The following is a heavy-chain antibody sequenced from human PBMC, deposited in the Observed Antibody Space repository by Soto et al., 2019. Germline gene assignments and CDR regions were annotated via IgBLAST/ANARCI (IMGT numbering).Heavy chain of an antibody. CDR3: ARVGAVATLFDY. Sequence: QVQLQESGPGLVKPSETLSLTCTVSGGSISSYYWSWIRQPPGKGLEWIGYIYYSGSTNYNPSLKSRVTISVDTSKNQFSLKLSSVTAADTAVYYCARVGAVATLFDYWGQGTLVTVSS. CDR2: IYYSGST. D-gene: IGHD5-12*01. J-gene: IGHJ4*02. V-gene: IGHV4-59*01. CDR1: GGSISSYY.